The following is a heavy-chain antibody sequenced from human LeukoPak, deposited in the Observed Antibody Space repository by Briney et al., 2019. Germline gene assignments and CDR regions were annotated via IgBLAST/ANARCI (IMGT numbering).Heavy chain of an antibody. V-gene: IGHV3-30*02. CDR2: IRYDGSNK. Sequence: TGGSLRLSCAASGFTLSCCGMHWVRQAPGKGLEWVTFIRYDGSNKYYADSVRGRFTISRDNSKNTLYLQMNSLRAEDTAVYYCAKDHPSGSSLSDYWGQGTLVTVSS. J-gene: IGHJ4*02. CDR1: GFTLSCCG. CDR3: AKDHPSGSSLSDY. D-gene: IGHD3-10*01.